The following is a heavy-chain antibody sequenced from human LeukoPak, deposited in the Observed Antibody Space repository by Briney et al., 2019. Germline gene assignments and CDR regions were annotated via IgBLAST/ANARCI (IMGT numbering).Heavy chain of an antibody. CDR3: AKGSATVTTGDYFDY. Sequence: PGGSLRLSCAASGFTFSSYAMSWVRQAPGKGQEWVSAISGSGGSTYYADSVKGRFTISRDNSKNTLYLQMNSLRAEDTAVYYCAKGSATVTTGDYFDYWGQGTLVTVSS. J-gene: IGHJ4*02. D-gene: IGHD4-17*01. CDR1: GFTFSSYA. CDR2: ISGSGGST. V-gene: IGHV3-23*01.